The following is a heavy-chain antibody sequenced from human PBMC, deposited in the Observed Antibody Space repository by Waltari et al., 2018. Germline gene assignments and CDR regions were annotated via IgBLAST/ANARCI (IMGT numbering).Heavy chain of an antibody. V-gene: IGHV4-39*07. CDR1: GVSISTSDFY. CDR2: INYRGNT. J-gene: IGHJ6*03. CDR3: ARFFNYDVWSNWRSHGYMDV. Sequence: QLQLQESGPGLVKPSETLSLTCTVSGVSISTSDFYWGWIRPPPGKGLEWIGTINYRGNTYYSSSLKSRVTISVDTSKNQFSLRLSSVTAADTAVYYCARFFNYDVWSNWRSHGYMDVWGKGTTVAISS. D-gene: IGHD3-3*01.